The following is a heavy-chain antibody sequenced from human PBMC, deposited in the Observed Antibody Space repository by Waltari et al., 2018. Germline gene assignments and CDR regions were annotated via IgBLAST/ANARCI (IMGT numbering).Heavy chain of an antibody. CDR3: AKDAFGNTYLDF. CDR2: IWFDGSDK. J-gene: IGHJ4*02. V-gene: IGHV3-30*02. Sequence: QVNLVESGGGVVQPGGSLRLSCTTSGFTFSNFGMHWVRQATGKGLEWLAFIWFDGSDKFYADSVRGRFTISRDNSARTLYLDMDSLRLDDTAMYYCAKDAFGNTYLDFWGQGTLVTVSS. CDR1: GFTFSNFG. D-gene: IGHD2-2*02.